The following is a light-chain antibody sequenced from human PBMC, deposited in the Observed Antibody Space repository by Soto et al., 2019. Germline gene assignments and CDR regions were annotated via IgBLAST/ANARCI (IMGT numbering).Light chain of an antibody. CDR1: QSASNN. CDR3: QQYNNWPRT. J-gene: IGKJ2*01. CDR2: GAS. Sequence: DIVLTQSPGALSLSPGEICTRSCRASQSASNNYLDWYQQKPGQAPRLLIYGASNRATGIPARFSGSGSGTEFTLTIGSLQSDDFAVYSCQQYNNWPRTFGQGTKVDIK. V-gene: IGKV3-15*01.